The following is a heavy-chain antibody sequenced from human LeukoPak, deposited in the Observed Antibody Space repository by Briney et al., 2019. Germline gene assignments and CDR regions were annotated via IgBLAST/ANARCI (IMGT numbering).Heavy chain of an antibody. CDR3: ARAVGATGMVDY. J-gene: IGHJ4*02. CDR1: GGTFSSYA. D-gene: IGHD1-26*01. Sequence: SVKVSCKASGGTFSSYAISWVRQAPGQGLEWMGGIIPIFGTANYAQKFQGRVTITADESTSTAYMELSSLRSDDTAVYYCARAVGATGMVDYWGQGTLVTVSS. CDR2: IIPIFGTA. V-gene: IGHV1-69*13.